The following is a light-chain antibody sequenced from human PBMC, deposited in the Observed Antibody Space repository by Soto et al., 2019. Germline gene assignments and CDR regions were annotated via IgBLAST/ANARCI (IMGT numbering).Light chain of an antibody. CDR3: QQDDNLPPYT. J-gene: IGKJ2*01. CDR1: QDISNY. CDR2: DAS. V-gene: IGKV1-33*01. Sequence: DIQMTQSPSSLSASVGDRVTITCQASQDISNYLNWYQQKPGKAPKLLIYDASNLETGVPSRFSGSGSGTDFTFTISSLQPEDIATYYCQQDDNLPPYTFAQGTKLEIK.